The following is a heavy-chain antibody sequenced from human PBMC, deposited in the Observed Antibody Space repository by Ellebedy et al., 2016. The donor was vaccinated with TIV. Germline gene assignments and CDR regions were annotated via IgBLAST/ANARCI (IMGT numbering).Heavy chain of an antibody. CDR2: IKQDGSEK. CDR1: GFTFSSYW. Sequence: GESLKISCGASGFTFSSYWMTWVRQAPGKGLEWVANIKQDGSEKYYVDSVKGRFTISRDNAKNSPYLHLISLRAEDTAMYYCATDGSYGDYLSPTHAFVIWGQGTMVTVSS. V-gene: IGHV3-7*01. D-gene: IGHD4-17*01. CDR3: ATDGSYGDYLSPTHAFVI. J-gene: IGHJ3*02.